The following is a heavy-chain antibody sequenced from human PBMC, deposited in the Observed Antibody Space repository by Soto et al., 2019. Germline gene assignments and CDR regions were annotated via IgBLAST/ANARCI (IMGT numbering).Heavy chain of an antibody. Sequence: SETLSLTCTVSGGSISSGGYYWSWIRQPPGKGLEWIGYIYHSGSTYYNPSLKSRVTISVDRSKNQFSLKLSSVTAADTAVYYCARAVVTKYDYWGQGTLVTVSS. D-gene: IGHD2-15*01. CDR1: GGSISSGGYY. CDR2: IYHSGST. J-gene: IGHJ4*02. V-gene: IGHV4-30-2*01. CDR3: ARAVVTKYDY.